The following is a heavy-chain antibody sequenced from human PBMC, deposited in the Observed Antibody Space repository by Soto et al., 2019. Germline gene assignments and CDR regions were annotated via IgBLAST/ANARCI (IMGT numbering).Heavy chain of an antibody. V-gene: IGHV3-30*18. CDR2: ISYDGSNK. Sequence: GGSLRLSCAASGFTFSSYGMHWVRQAPGKGLEWVAVISYDGSNKYYADSVKGRFTISRDNSKNTLYLQMNSLRAEDTAVYYCAKDADLRITMIVVVGAFDIWGQGKMVTVSS. D-gene: IGHD3-22*01. J-gene: IGHJ3*02. CDR3: AKDADLRITMIVVVGAFDI. CDR1: GFTFSSYG.